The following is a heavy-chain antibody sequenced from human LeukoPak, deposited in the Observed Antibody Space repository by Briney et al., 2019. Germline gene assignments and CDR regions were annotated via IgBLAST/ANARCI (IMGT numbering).Heavy chain of an antibody. V-gene: IGHV4-59*01. D-gene: IGHD6-25*01. CDR2: IYYSGGT. CDR3: ARDGSSGWPGPYDS. CDR1: GGSISSYY. Sequence: SETLSLTCTVSGGSISSYYWGWIRQPPGKELEWIGYIYYSGGTNYNPSLKSRATISIDSSRNQLSLQLSSVTAADTALYYCARDGSSGWPGPYDSWGQGTLVTVSS. J-gene: IGHJ4*02.